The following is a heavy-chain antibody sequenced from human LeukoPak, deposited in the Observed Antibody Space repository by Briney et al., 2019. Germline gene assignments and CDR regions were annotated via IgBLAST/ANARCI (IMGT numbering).Heavy chain of an antibody. CDR2: LYPNSGGT. CDR1: GYTFTFYY. J-gene: IGHJ4*02. Sequence: ASVTVSRTASGYTFTFYYMHWVRQAPGQGQGWMGCLYPNSGGTNYAQKFQGRVTMSRETSISTAYMELSRLRSDDTAVYYCARPALPHDDWLLYFWGQGTLVTVSS. V-gene: IGHV1-2*02. D-gene: IGHD3-9*01. CDR3: ARPALPHDDWLLYF.